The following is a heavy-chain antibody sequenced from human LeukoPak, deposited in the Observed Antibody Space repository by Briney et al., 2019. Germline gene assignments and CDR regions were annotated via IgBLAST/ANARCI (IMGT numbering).Heavy chain of an antibody. CDR2: ISAYNGNT. CDR1: GYTFTSYG. D-gene: IGHD6-13*01. Sequence: ASVKVSCKASGYTFTSYGISWVRQAPGQGLEWMGWISAYNGNTNYAQKLQGRVTMTTDTSTSTAYMELRSLRSDDTAVYYCARDLDIAAAGTGSDYWGQGTLVTVSS. CDR3: ARDLDIAAAGTGSDY. V-gene: IGHV1-18*01. J-gene: IGHJ4*02.